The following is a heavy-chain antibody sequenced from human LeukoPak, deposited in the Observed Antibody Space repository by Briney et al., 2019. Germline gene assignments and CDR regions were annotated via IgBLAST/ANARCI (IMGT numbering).Heavy chain of an antibody. CDR1: GFTFSSYS. V-gene: IGHV3-48*01. CDR3: ARDRHRYSYDTGGYPPY. D-gene: IGHD3-22*01. J-gene: IGHJ4*02. Sequence: GGSLRLSCAASGFTFSSYSMIWVRQAPGKGLEWVSYISSSSSTIYYADSVKGRFTISRDNAKNSLYLQMNSLRAEDAAVYYCARDRHRYSYDTGGYPPYWGQGTLVTVSS. CDR2: ISSSSSTI.